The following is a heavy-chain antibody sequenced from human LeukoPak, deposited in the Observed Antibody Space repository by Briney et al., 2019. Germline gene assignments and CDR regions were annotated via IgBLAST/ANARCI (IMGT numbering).Heavy chain of an antibody. CDR2: MNPNSGNA. Sequence: VASVKVSCKASGYTFSSYDINWVRQATGQGLDWMGWMNPNSGNAGYAQKFQGRVTMTRNTSINTAYMELSSLRSEDTAVYYCARGRYYDFWSGYYGTKTFDYWGQGTLVTVSS. CDR3: ARGRYYDFWSGYYGTKTFDY. CDR1: GYTFSSYD. D-gene: IGHD3-3*01. J-gene: IGHJ4*02. V-gene: IGHV1-8*01.